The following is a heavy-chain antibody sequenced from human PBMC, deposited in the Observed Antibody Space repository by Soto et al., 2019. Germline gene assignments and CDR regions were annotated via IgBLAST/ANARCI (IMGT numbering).Heavy chain of an antibody. CDR3: ARDRRPSIYSGLAV. CDR2: IDGSSATT. J-gene: IGHJ6*02. CDR1: GFTFSDYA. D-gene: IGHD2-2*01. Sequence: PRLSCAASGFTFSDYAMSWVRQAPGKGLEWVSAIDGSSATTNYADSVKGRLTISRDNSKNTLFLHMSGLRAEDTAVYYCARDRRPSIYSGLAVWGQGTTVTVSS. V-gene: IGHV3-23*01.